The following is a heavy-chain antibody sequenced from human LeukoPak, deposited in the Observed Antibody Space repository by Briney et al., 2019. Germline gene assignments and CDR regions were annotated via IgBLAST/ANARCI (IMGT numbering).Heavy chain of an antibody. Sequence: GGSLRLSCAASGFTFSSYWMSWVRQAPGKGLEWVANIKQDGSEKYYVDSVKGRFTISRDNAKNSLYLQMNSLRAEDTAVYYCARDYYDSSGYQLRNWYFDLWGRGTLVTVSS. CDR2: IKQDGSEK. CDR1: GFTFSSYW. J-gene: IGHJ2*01. V-gene: IGHV3-7*01. CDR3: ARDYYDSSGYQLRNWYFDL. D-gene: IGHD3-22*01.